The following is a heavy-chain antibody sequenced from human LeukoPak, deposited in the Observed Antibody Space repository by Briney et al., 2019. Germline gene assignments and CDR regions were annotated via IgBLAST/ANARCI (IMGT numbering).Heavy chain of an antibody. CDR1: GGSISSSSYY. CDR2: IYYSGST. D-gene: IGHD5-12*01. J-gene: IGHJ4*02. V-gene: IGHV4-61*05. Sequence: PSETLSLTCTVSGGSISSSSYYWGWIRQPPGKGLEWIGYIYYSGSTNYNPSLKSRVTISVDTSKNQFSLKLSSVTAADTAVYYCARRSSYSGYGFDYWGQGTLVTVSS. CDR3: ARRSSYSGYGFDY.